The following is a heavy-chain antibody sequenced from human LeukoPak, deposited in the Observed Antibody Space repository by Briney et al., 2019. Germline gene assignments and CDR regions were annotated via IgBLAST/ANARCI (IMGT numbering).Heavy chain of an antibody. V-gene: IGHV3-30*04. J-gene: IGHJ4*02. CDR2: ISYDGSNK. D-gene: IGHD2-21*01. CDR3: ARGPRPVIPDY. Sequence: GGSLRLSCAASGFTFSSYAMHWVRQAPGKGLEWVAVISYDGSNKYYADSVKGRFTISRDNSKNTLYLQMNSLRAEDTAVYYCARGPRPVIPDYWGQGTLVTVSS. CDR1: GFTFSSYA.